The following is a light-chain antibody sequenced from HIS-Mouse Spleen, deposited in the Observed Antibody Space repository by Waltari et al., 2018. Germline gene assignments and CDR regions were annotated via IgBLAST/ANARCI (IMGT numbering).Light chain of an antibody. V-gene: IGLV2-23*01. CDR3: CSYAGSSPYVV. CDR1: SSDVGSYNL. CDR2: EGS. Sequence: QSALTQPASASGSPGQSITISCTGTSSDVGSYNLVSWYQQHPGKAPKLMIYEGSKRPSGVSNRFSGSKSGNTASLTISGLQAEDEADYYCCSYAGSSPYVVFGGGTKLTVL. J-gene: IGLJ2*01.